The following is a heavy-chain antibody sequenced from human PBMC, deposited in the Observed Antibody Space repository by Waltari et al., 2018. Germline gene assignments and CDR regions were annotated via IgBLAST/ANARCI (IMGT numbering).Heavy chain of an antibody. CDR3: ARGLYDSSAGNDY. Sequence: QVQLVQSGAEVKKPGSSVKVSCKASGGTFSRYAISWVRPAPGKGLEWRGGSIPIFGTANYAQKFQGRVTITADESTSTAYMELSSLRSEDTAVYYCARGLYDSSAGNDYWGQGTLVTVSS. J-gene: IGHJ4*02. CDR1: GGTFSRYA. D-gene: IGHD3-22*01. CDR2: SIPIFGTA. V-gene: IGHV1-69*01.